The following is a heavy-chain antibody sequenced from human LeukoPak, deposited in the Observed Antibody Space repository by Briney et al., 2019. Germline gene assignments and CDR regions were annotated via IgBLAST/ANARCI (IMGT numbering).Heavy chain of an antibody. D-gene: IGHD3-9*01. CDR3: ASTNYDILTGYYRSEYFQH. V-gene: IGHV4-34*01. CDR1: GGSFSGYY. J-gene: IGHJ1*01. Sequence: PSETLSLTCAVYGGSFSGYYWSWIRQPPGKGLEWIGEINHSGSTNYNPSLKSRVTISVDTSKNQFSLKLSSVTAADTAVYYRASTNYDILTGYYRSEYFQHWGQGTLVTVSS. CDR2: INHSGST.